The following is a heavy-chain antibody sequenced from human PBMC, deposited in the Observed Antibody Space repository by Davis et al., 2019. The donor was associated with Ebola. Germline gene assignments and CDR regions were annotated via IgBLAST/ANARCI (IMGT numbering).Heavy chain of an antibody. CDR3: ARSGGHSFGQN. Sequence: PGGSLRLSCAASGFTFSNFWMHWVRQGPGKGLVWVSRISSDGSGPAYADSVMGRFTISRDNAKSTVYLQMNSLRAEDTAVYYCARSGGHSFGQNWGQGTLVTVSS. CDR2: ISSDGSGP. V-gene: IGHV3-74*03. CDR1: GFTFSNFW. D-gene: IGHD5-18*01. J-gene: IGHJ4*02.